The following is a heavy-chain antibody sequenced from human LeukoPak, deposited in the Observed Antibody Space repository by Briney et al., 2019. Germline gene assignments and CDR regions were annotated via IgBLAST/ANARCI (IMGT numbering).Heavy chain of an antibody. CDR1: GFTFSSYG. V-gene: IGHV3-30*18. CDR2: ISYDGSNK. CDR3: AKDTGVAGIDY. J-gene: IGHJ4*02. D-gene: IGHD6-19*01. Sequence: GGSLRLSCAASGFTFSSYGMHWVRQAPGKGLGWVAVISYDGSNKYYADSVKGRFTISRDNSKNTLYLQMNSLRAEDTAVYYCAKDTGVAGIDYWGQGTLVTVSS.